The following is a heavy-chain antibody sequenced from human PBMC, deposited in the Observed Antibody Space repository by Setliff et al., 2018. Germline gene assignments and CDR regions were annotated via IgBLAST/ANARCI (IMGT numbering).Heavy chain of an antibody. CDR2: ISWNSGSI. CDR3: AKDIGSSDGWFDP. J-gene: IGHJ5*02. CDR1: GFTFDDYA. D-gene: IGHD6-13*01. V-gene: IGHV3-9*01. Sequence: SLRLSCAASGFTFDDYAMHWVRQAPGKGLEWVSGISWNSGSIGYADSVKGRFTISRDNAKNSLYLQMNSLRAEDTALYYCAKDIGSSDGWFDPWGQGTLVTVSS.